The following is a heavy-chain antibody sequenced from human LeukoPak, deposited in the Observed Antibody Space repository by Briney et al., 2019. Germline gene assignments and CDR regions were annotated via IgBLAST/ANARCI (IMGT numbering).Heavy chain of an antibody. CDR1: GFTFSSFG. D-gene: IGHD3-3*01. CDR3: AKRGFWSGYLTYYYYYYMDV. CDR2: ISYDGSNK. J-gene: IGHJ6*03. Sequence: PGGSLRLSCEASGFTFSSFGMHWVRQAPGKGLEWVAVISYDGSNKYYADSVKGRFTISRDNSKNTLYLQMNSLRAEDAAVYYCAKRGFWSGYLTYYYYYYMDVWGKGTTVTVSS. V-gene: IGHV3-30*18.